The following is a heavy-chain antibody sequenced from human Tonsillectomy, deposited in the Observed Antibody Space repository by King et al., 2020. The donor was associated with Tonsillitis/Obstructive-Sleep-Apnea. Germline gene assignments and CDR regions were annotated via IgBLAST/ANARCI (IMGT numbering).Heavy chain of an antibody. CDR3: ARGRRCSSTSCYSGPYYYMDV. V-gene: IGHV4-34*01. CDR2: INHSGST. J-gene: IGHJ6*03. Sequence: VQLQQWGAGLLKPSETLSLPCAVYGGSFSGYYWSWIRQPPGKGLEWIGEINHSGSTNYNPSLKSRVTISVDTSKNQFSLKLSSVTAADTAVYYCARGRRCSSTSCYSGPYYYMDVWGKGTTVTVSS. CDR1: GGSFSGYY. D-gene: IGHD2-2*01.